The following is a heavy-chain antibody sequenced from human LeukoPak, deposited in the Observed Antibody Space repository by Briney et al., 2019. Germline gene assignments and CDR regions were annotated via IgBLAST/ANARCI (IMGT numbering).Heavy chain of an antibody. V-gene: IGHV4-34*01. CDR3: ARAMEANYYDSSGTHAFDI. D-gene: IGHD3-22*01. Sequence: PSETLSLTCAVYGGSFSGYYWSWIRQPPGKGLEWIGEINHSGSTNYNPSLKSRVTISVDTSKNQFSLKLSSVTAADTAVYYCARAMEANYYDSSGTHAFDIWGQGTMVTVSS. CDR1: GGSFSGYY. J-gene: IGHJ3*02. CDR2: INHSGST.